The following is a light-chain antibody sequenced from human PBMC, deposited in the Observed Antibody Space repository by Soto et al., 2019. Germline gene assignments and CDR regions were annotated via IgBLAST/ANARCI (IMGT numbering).Light chain of an antibody. V-gene: IGLV1-44*01. CDR3: ASWDNSLNGLYV. CDR2: GDN. Sequence: SVLTQPPSASGTPGQRVSISCSGSSSNIGSHPVNWYQQLPGTAPKLLLYGDNQRPSGVPDRFSGSKSGTSASLAISGLQSEDEAHYYCASWDNSLNGLYVFGTGTK. J-gene: IGLJ1*01. CDR1: SSNIGSHP.